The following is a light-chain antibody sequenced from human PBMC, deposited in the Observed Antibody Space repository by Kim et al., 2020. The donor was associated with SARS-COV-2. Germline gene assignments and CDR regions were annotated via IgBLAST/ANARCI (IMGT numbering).Light chain of an antibody. J-gene: IGKJ1*01. CDR2: DAS. CDR3: QQRSNWPS. Sequence: SLSTGERATRSCRASQSVSSYLAWYQQKPGQAPRLLIYDASNRATGIPARFSGSGSGTDFTLTISSLEPEDFAVYYCQQRSNWPSFGQGTKVDIK. CDR1: QSVSSY. V-gene: IGKV3-11*01.